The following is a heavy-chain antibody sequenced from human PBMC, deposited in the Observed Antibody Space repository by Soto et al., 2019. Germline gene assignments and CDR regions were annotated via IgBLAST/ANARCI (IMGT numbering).Heavy chain of an antibody. CDR2: IYPGDSDT. V-gene: IGHV5-51*01. J-gene: IGHJ4*02. D-gene: IGHD1-26*01. Sequence: GESLKISCKGSGYSFTTYWIGWVRQMPGKGLEWMGIIYPGDSDTRYGPSFQGQVTISADESLTTAYLQWSSLKASDTAMYYCARGALVGSTKNYFDYWGQGTLVTVS. CDR3: ARGALVGSTKNYFDY. CDR1: GYSFTTYW.